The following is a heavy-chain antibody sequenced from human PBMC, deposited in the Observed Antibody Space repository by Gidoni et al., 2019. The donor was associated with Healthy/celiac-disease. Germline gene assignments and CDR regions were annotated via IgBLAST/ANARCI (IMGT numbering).Heavy chain of an antibody. CDR1: GGSISSSSYY. D-gene: IGHD6-19*01. Sequence: QLQLQESGPGLVKPSETLSLICTVSGGSISSSSYYWGWIRQPPGTGLDWIGSIYYSGSTYYNPSLKCRVTISVDTSKNRFSLKLSSVTAADTAVYYCARSKLYGYSSGRGGKNYYYGMDVWGQGTTVTVSS. J-gene: IGHJ6*02. CDR3: ARSKLYGYSSGRGGKNYYYGMDV. CDR2: IYYSGST. V-gene: IGHV4-39*01.